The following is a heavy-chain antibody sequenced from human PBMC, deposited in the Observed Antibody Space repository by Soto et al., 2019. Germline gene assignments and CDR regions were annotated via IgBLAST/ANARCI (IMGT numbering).Heavy chain of an antibody. Sequence: GGSVKVSCKASGGTFSIYAISCVLQSPLQWREWMGGIIPIFGTANYAQKFQGRVTITADKSTSTAYMELSSLRSEDTAVYYCAGNVLRFLEWLFLSSTYYYYYGMDVWGQGTTVTVSS. V-gene: IGHV1-69*06. CDR2: IIPIFGTA. D-gene: IGHD3-3*01. J-gene: IGHJ6*02. CDR3: AGNVLRFLEWLFLSSTYYYYYGMDV. CDR1: GGTFSIYA.